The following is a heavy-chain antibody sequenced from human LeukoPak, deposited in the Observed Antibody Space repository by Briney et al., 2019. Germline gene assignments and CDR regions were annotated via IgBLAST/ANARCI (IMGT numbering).Heavy chain of an antibody. CDR3: AKVRAYDFWSGERAFDI. V-gene: IGHV3-23*01. J-gene: IGHJ3*02. CDR1: GFTFSSYA. Sequence: RGSLRLSCAASGFTFSSYAMSWVRQAPGKGLEWVSTLSGSGGNTYYADSVKGRFTISRDNSKSTLFLQMNSLRAEDTAVYYCAKVRAYDFWSGERAFDIWGQGTMVTVSS. D-gene: IGHD3-3*01. CDR2: LSGSGGNT.